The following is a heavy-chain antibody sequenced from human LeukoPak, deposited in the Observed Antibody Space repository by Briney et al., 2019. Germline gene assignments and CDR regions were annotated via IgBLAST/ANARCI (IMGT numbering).Heavy chain of an antibody. CDR2: TYYRSKGYN. CDR1: GDSVSINSAA. D-gene: IGHD1-26*01. CDR3: ARERQWPPPVGPYYYYGMDV. V-gene: IGHV6-1*01. J-gene: IGHJ6*02. Sequence: SQTLSLTCAISGDSVSINSAAWNCIAQSPSRGLEWRGRTYYRSKGYNDYALSLKSLMTIHAHTSQNQFYLQMNSVTPEDTAVYYCARERQWPPPVGPYYYYGMDVWGQGTTVTVSS.